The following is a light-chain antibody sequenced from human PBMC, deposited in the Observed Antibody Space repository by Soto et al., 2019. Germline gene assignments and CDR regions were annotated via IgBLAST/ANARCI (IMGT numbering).Light chain of an antibody. CDR1: QNIRHY. CDR2: AAS. CDR3: QQSYSPPFT. J-gene: IGKJ3*01. Sequence: DIQMTQSPSSLSASVGDRVTITCRASQNIRHYLNWYQQKPGKAPKVLISAASNLQSGVPSTFSGFGSGTDFTLTISSLQPEEFATYYFQQSYSPPFTFGPGTTVDV. V-gene: IGKV1-39*01.